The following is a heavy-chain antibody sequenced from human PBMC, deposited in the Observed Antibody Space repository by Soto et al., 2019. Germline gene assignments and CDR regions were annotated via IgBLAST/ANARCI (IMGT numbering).Heavy chain of an antibody. V-gene: IGHV4-39*01. D-gene: IGHD5-18*01. CDR2: IYYSGST. J-gene: IGHJ4*02. CDR1: CGSISSSSYY. Sequence: TSETLSLTCTVSCGSISSSSYYWGWIRQPPGKGLEWIGSIYYSGSTYYNPSLKSRVTISVDTSKNQFSLKLSSVTAADTAVYYCARNIGYHFDYWGQGTLVTVSS. CDR3: ARNIGYHFDY.